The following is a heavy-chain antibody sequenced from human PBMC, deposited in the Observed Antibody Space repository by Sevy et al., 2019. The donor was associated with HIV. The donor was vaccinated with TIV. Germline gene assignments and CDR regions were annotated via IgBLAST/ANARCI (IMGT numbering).Heavy chain of an antibody. CDR2: IYHSGST. D-gene: IGHD3-10*01. V-gene: IGHV4-30-2*01. Sequence: SETLSLTCAVSGGSISSGGYSWSWIRQPPGKGLEWIGYIYHSGSTYYNPSLKSRVTISVDRSKNQFSLKLSSVTAADTVVYYCAGSITMVRGAISWFDPWGQGTLVTVSS. CDR1: GGSISSGGYS. J-gene: IGHJ5*02. CDR3: AGSITMVRGAISWFDP.